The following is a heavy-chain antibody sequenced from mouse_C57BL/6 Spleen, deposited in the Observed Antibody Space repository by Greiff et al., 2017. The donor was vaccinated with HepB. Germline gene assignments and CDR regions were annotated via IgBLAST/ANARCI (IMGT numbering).Heavy chain of an antibody. CDR2: INYDGSST. CDR1: GFTFSDYY. Sequence: EVMLVESEGGLVQPGSSMKLSCTASGFTFSDYYMAWVRQVPEKGLEWVANINYDGSSTYYLDSLKSRFIISRDNAKNILYLQMSSLKSEDTATYYCARDPSSEGYFDYWGQGTTLTVSS. CDR3: ARDPSSEGYFDY. V-gene: IGHV5-16*01. J-gene: IGHJ2*01.